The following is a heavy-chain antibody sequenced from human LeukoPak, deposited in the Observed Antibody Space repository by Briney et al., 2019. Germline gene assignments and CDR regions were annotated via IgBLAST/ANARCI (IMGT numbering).Heavy chain of an antibody. D-gene: IGHD2-8*01. CDR3: ARDTVNGPFVISLDL. CDR2: ISRGGNTE. J-gene: IGHJ5*02. V-gene: IGHV3-48*03. Sequence: GGSLRLSCAAPGFSFSSSEMNWVRQAPGKGPEWVSHISRGGNTEYYADSVRGRFTVSRDNAKNLLYLQMNSLRDEDTAVYYCARDTVNGPFVISLDLWGQGALVTVSS. CDR1: GFSFSSSE.